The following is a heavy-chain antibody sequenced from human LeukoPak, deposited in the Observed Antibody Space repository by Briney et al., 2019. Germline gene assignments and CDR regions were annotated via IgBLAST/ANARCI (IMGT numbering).Heavy chain of an antibody. V-gene: IGHV2-5*02. J-gene: IGHJ4*02. D-gene: IGHD3-22*01. Sequence: SGPTLVNPTQTLTLTCTFSGFSLNTRGVGVGWIRQPPGRAPEWLALIYWDDDRRYSPSLKSRLTITKDTSKNQVVLTITNMDPVDTATYFCAHRKNYYDSSVFDNWGQGTLVTVSS. CDR3: AHRKNYYDSSVFDN. CDR1: GFSLNTRGVG. CDR2: IYWDDDR.